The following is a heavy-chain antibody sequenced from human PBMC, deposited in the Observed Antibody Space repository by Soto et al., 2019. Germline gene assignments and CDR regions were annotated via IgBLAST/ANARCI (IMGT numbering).Heavy chain of an antibody. D-gene: IGHD6-13*01. J-gene: IGHJ4*01. CDR3: ARVQIAVAGTLVDY. CDR2: IYYNGNT. CDR1: GGSISSGDYY. Sequence: SETLSLTCTVSGGSISSGDYYWSWIRQPPGKGLESIGYIYYNGNTYYNPSLRGRVIISVDTSKNQFSLRLTSVTAADTAVYYCARVQIAVAGTLVDYWGHGTLVTVSS. V-gene: IGHV4-30-4*01.